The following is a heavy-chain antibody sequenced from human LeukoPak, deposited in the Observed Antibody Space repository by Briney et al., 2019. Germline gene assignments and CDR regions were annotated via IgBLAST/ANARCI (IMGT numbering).Heavy chain of an antibody. D-gene: IGHD5-24*01. CDR2: ISAYNGNT. V-gene: IGHV1-18*01. CDR1: GYTFTSYG. Sequence: GASVKVSCKASGYTFTSYGISWVRQAPGQGLEWIGWISAYNGNTNYAQKVQGRVTMTTDTSTSTAYMELRSLRSDDTAVYYCARAPQRDAYNYVGYWGQGTLVTVSS. CDR3: ARAPQRDAYNYVGY. J-gene: IGHJ4*02.